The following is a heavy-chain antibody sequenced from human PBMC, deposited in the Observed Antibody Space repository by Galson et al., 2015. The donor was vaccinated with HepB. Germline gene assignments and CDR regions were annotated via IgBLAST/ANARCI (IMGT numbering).Heavy chain of an antibody. Sequence: SETLSLTCAVYGGSFSGYYWSWIRQPPGKGLEWFGEINRSGSTNYNPSLKSRVNITADTSKNQFSLRLSSVTAADTAVNYCARGLVIRDSYYYGMDVWGQGTTVTVSS. V-gene: IGHV4-34*01. CDR3: ARGLVIRDSYYYGMDV. CDR1: GGSFSGYY. J-gene: IGHJ6*02. D-gene: IGHD2-21*01. CDR2: INRSGST.